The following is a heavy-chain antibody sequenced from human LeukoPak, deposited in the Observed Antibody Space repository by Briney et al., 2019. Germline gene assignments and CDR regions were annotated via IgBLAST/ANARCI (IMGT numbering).Heavy chain of an antibody. Sequence: SGGSLRLSCAASGFTFSSYAMHWVRQAPGKGLVWASRVNGDGSATNYADSVKGRFTISRDNAKNTLYLQMNSLRPEDTAVYYCARNHYGSVDYWGQGTLVTVSS. D-gene: IGHD3-10*01. CDR3: ARNHYGSVDY. CDR2: VNGDGSAT. CDR1: GFTFSSYA. J-gene: IGHJ4*02. V-gene: IGHV3-74*01.